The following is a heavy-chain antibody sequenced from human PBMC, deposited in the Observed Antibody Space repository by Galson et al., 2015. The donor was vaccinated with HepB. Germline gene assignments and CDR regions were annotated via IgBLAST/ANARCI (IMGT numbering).Heavy chain of an antibody. CDR2: IYPGDSDT. J-gene: IGHJ3*02. Sequence: QSGAEVKKPGESLKISCKGSGYSFTSYWIGWVRQMPGKGLEWMGIIYPGDSDTRYSPSFQGQVTISADKSISTAYLQWSSLKASDTAMYYCARRPGIAAAIGTGSDDAFDIWGQGTMVTVSS. CDR3: ARRPGIAAAIGTGSDDAFDI. V-gene: IGHV5-51*01. D-gene: IGHD6-13*01. CDR1: GYSFTSYW.